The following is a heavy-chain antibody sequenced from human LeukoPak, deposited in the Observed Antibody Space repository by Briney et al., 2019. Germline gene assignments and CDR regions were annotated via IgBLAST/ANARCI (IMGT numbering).Heavy chain of an antibody. V-gene: IGHV4-31*03. D-gene: IGHD2-15*01. CDR2: TYYSGRT. Sequence: KPSETLSLTCTVSGGSVSSGAYYWSWIRQHPGKGLEWIGYTYYSGRTYYNPSLKSRATISVDTSKNQFSLKLSSVTAADTAVFYCAILRCSGGSCYLDYWGQGTLVTVSS. J-gene: IGHJ4*02. CDR1: GGSVSSGAYY. CDR3: AILRCSGGSCYLDY.